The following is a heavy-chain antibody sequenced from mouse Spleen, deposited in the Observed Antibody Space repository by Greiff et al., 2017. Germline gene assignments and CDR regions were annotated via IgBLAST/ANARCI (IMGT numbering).Heavy chain of an antibody. CDR2: ISSGSSTI. V-gene: IGHV5-17*01. CDR1: GFTFSDYG. Sequence: EVQLVESGGGLVKPGGSLKLSCAASGFTFSDYGMHWVRQAPEKGLEWVAYISSGSSTIYYADTVKGRFTISRDNAKNTLFLQMTSLRSEDTAMYYCARPNDYDRGAWFAYWGQGTLVTVSA. J-gene: IGHJ3*01. CDR3: ARPNDYDRGAWFAY. D-gene: IGHD2-4*01.